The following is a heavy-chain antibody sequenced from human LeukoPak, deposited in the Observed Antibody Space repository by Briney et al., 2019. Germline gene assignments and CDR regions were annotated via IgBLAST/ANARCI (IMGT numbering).Heavy chain of an antibody. D-gene: IGHD3-3*01. CDR2: ISAYNGNT. CDR1: GYTFTSYG. V-gene: IGHV1-18*01. J-gene: IGHJ4*02. CDR3: AGVETYDFWSGYYRY. Sequence: ASVKVSCKASGYTFTSYGISWVRQAPGQGLEWIGWISAYNGNTNYAQKLQGRVTMTTDTSTSTAYMELRSLRSDDTAVYYCAGVETYDFWSGYYRYWGQGTLVTVSS.